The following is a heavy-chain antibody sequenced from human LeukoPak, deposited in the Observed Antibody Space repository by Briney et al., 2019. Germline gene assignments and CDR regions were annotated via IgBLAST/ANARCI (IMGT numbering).Heavy chain of an antibody. CDR2: IYHTGST. J-gene: IGHJ4*02. Sequence: PSETLSLTCTVSGGSISSYYWSWVRQPPGKGLEWIGYIYHTGSTNYNPSLKSRVTISVDTSKNQFSLKLRSVTAADTAVYYCARAHSGFVYFFDYWGQGTLVTVSS. D-gene: IGHD5-12*01. CDR1: GGSISSYY. V-gene: IGHV4-59*01. CDR3: ARAHSGFVYFFDY.